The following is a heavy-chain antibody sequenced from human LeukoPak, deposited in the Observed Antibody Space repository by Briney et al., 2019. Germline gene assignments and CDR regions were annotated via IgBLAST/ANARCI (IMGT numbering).Heavy chain of an antibody. D-gene: IGHD2-8*02. Sequence: ASGKVSCKASGYSFTRFGITWVRQAPGQGLEWMGWISALYGHTNYAQKFQGRVTMTTDTSTSTAYMELRSLRSDDTAVYYCARDFYHGHCAGLSCFLLDSWGQGALVIVSS. V-gene: IGHV1-18*01. J-gene: IGHJ4*02. CDR1: GYSFTRFG. CDR3: ARDFYHGHCAGLSCFLLDS. CDR2: ISALYGHT.